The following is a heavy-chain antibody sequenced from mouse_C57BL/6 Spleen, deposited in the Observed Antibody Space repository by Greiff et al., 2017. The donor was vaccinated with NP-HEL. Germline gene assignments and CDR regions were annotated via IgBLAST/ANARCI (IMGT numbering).Heavy chain of an antibody. CDR3: TRGGGEGYAMDG. Sequence: EVKLVESGEGLVKPGGSLKLSCAASGFTFSSYAMSWVRQTPEKRLEWVACFSSGGDYIYYADTVKGRFTISRDNARNTLYLQMSSMKSEDTAMYYCTRGGGEGYAMDGWGQGTSVTVSS. J-gene: IGHJ4*01. D-gene: IGHD1-1*02. CDR2: FSSGGDYI. V-gene: IGHV5-9-1*02. CDR1: GFTFSSYA.